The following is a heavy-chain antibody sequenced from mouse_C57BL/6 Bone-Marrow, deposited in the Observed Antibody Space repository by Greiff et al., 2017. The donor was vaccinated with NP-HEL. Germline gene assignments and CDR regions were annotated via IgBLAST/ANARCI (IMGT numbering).Heavy chain of an antibody. CDR1: GFTFTDYY. J-gene: IGHJ3*01. CDR3: ARYRIYYGLAY. Sequence: DVMLVESGGGLVQPGGSLSLSCAASGFTFTDYYMSWVRQPPGKALEWLGFIRNKANGYTTEYSASVKGRFTISRDNSQSILYLQMNALRAEDSATYYCARYRIYYGLAYWGQGTLVTVSA. D-gene: IGHD2-1*01. CDR2: IRNKANGYTT. V-gene: IGHV7-3*01.